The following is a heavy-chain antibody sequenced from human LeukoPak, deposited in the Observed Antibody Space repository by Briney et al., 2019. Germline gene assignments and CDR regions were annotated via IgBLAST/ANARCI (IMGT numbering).Heavy chain of an antibody. Sequence: PGGSLRLSCAASGFTFVNYAMSWVRQAPGKGLEWVSAVVGNGGTTFYADSVKGRFTISRDNSKNTVHLQINSLRGEDTAVYFCAKARLSTGWAYNDYWGQGTLVTVSS. D-gene: IGHD6-19*01. CDR2: VVGNGGTT. CDR1: GFTFVNYA. J-gene: IGHJ4*02. V-gene: IGHV3-23*01. CDR3: AKARLSTGWAYNDY.